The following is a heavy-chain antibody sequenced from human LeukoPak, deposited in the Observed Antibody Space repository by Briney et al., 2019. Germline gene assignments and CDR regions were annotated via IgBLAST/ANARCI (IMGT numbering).Heavy chain of an antibody. D-gene: IGHD3-10*01. V-gene: IGHV4-59*01. CDR3: ARASVLLSADF. CDR2: IYSSGST. Sequence: SETLSLTCTVSGGYIGSFYWSWIRQPPGKGLEWIGNIYSSGSTNYNPSLKSRVTISVDTSKNQFSLRLTSVTAADTAVYYCARASVLLSADFWGQGTPVTVSS. CDR1: GGYIGSFY. J-gene: IGHJ4*02.